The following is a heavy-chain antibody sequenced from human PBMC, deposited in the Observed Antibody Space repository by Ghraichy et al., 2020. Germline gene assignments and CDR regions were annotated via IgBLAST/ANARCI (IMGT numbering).Heavy chain of an antibody. CDR3: ARRSRSSDYFDY. Sequence: GESLNISCAASGITLSDHYMDWVRQAPGKGLEWVGRIRNKANSYTTEYAASVKGRFTISRDDSENSLYLQMNSLKTEDTAVYYCARRSRSSDYFDYWGQGTLVTVSS. D-gene: IGHD1-26*01. J-gene: IGHJ4*02. V-gene: IGHV3-72*01. CDR2: IRNKANSYTT. CDR1: GITLSDHY.